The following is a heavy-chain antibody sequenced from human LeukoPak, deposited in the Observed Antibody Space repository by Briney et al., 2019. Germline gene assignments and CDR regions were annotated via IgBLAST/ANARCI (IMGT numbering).Heavy chain of an antibody. CDR3: AKDMSYGSGSRFDY. Sequence: PGGSLRLSCAASGFTFSSYWMHWVRQAPGKGLEWVSGINWNSGSIDYADSVKGRFTISRDNAKNSLYLQMNSLRAEDTALYYCAKDMSYGSGSRFDYWGQGTLATVSS. D-gene: IGHD3-10*01. V-gene: IGHV3-9*01. CDR2: INWNSGSI. CDR1: GFTFSSYW. J-gene: IGHJ4*02.